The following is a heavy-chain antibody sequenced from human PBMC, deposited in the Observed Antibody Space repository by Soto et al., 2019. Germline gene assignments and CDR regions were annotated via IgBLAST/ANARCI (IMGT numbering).Heavy chain of an antibody. CDR2: VYYTGDT. V-gene: IGHV4-59*08. CDR3: VRQGIDYLHGLVDV. CDR1: RGPDRSRN. D-gene: IGHD4-17*01. Sequence: QVQLQQSGPRLVKPSETLSLTCSVSRGPDRSRNWGWIRQPPGRGLEWIGYVYYTGDTAYNPSLRGRVTISADTSTNDISLTLNSVTAADTAVYYCVRQGIDYLHGLVDVWGQGTTVSVSS. J-gene: IGHJ6*02.